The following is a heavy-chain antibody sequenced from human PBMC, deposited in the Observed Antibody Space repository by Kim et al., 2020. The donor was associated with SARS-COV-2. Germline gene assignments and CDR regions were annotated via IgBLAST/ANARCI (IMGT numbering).Heavy chain of an antibody. Sequence: AQKPQGRVTMTTDTSTSTAYMELRSLRSDDTAVYYCAREGTTVTTPFDIWGQGTMVTVSS. J-gene: IGHJ3*02. D-gene: IGHD4-17*01. CDR3: AREGTTVTTPFDI. V-gene: IGHV1-18*01.